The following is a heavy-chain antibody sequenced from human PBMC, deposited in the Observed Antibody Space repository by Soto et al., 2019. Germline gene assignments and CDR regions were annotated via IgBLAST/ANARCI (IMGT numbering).Heavy chain of an antibody. J-gene: IGHJ5*02. D-gene: IGHD3-3*01. V-gene: IGHV5-51*01. CDR1: GYSFTSYW. CDR2: IYPGDSDT. CDR3: ARQNVWSGYANWFDP. Sequence: GESLKISCKGSGYSFTSYWIGWVRQMPGKGLEWMGIIYPGDSDTRYSPSFQGQVTISADKSISTAYLQWSSLKASDTAMYYCARQNVWSGYANWFDPWGQGTLVTVSS.